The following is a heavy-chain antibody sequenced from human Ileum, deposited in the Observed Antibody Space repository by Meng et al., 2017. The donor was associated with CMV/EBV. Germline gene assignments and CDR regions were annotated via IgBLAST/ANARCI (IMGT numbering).Heavy chain of an antibody. CDR2: ISAYSGDI. J-gene: IGHJ5*02. CDR3: ATVVDDNMKWGDP. Sequence: KASGYTLSNHGLSWVRQAPGQGLEWMGWISAYSGDISFVQKFQGRVSMTTDTSTNTAYMELKSLTSEDTAVYFCATVVDDNMKWGDPWGQGTLVTVSS. V-gene: IGHV1-18*01. D-gene: IGHD1-26*01. CDR1: GYTLSNHG.